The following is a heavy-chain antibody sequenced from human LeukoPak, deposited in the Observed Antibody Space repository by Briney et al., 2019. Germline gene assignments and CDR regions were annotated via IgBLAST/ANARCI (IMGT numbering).Heavy chain of an antibody. CDR3: ARLSSGSSSWYDIDY. J-gene: IGHJ4*02. D-gene: IGHD6-13*01. CDR1: GGSNSSYY. Sequence: SETLSLTCTVSGGSNSSYYWSWIRQPPGKGLEWIGYIYYSGSTNYNPSLKSRVTISVDTSKNQFSLKLSSVTAADTAVYYCARLSSGSSSWYDIDYWGQGTLVTVSS. V-gene: IGHV4-59*08. CDR2: IYYSGST.